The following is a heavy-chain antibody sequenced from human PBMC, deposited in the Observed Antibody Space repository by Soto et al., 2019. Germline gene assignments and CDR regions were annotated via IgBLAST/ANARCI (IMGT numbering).Heavy chain of an antibody. Sequence: PGGSLRLSCAASGFTFSNFWMHWVRQAPGKGLVWVSRINSDGSSTNYEESVKGRSTISRDNAKNTLYLQMISLRAEDTAVYYCVRGYSYGSYPYYYYGMDVWGQGTTVTVSS. CDR2: INSDGSST. CDR1: GFTFSNFW. V-gene: IGHV3-74*01. J-gene: IGHJ6*02. CDR3: VRGYSYGSYPYYYYGMDV. D-gene: IGHD5-18*01.